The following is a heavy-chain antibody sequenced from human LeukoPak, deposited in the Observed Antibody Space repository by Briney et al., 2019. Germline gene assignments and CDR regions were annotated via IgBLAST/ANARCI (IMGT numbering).Heavy chain of an antibody. CDR2: IDKKDNLYAT. V-gene: IGHV3-73*01. D-gene: IGHD2-15*01. CDR3: TRDRGTYNWFDP. Sequence: GGSLRLSCAASGFTFSGSAVHWVRQSSGKGLEWVGHIDKKDNLYATAYAESVKGRFTISRDDSRDTAFLHMDSLKTEDTALYYCTRDRGTYNWFDPWGQGTLVTVSS. CDR1: GFTFSGSA. J-gene: IGHJ5*02.